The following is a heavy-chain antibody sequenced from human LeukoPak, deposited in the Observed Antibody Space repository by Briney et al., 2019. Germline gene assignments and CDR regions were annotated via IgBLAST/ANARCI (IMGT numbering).Heavy chain of an antibody. CDR3: ARDRRSYDPGDRPNWFDP. Sequence: ASVKVSCEASGYTFTSYYMHWVRQAPGQGLEWMGIINPSGGSTSYAQKFQGRVTMTRDTSTSTVYMELSSLRSEDTAVYYCARDRRSYDPGDRPNWFDPWGQGTLVTVSS. D-gene: IGHD3-10*01. CDR1: GYTFTSYY. J-gene: IGHJ5*02. V-gene: IGHV1-46*01. CDR2: INPSGGST.